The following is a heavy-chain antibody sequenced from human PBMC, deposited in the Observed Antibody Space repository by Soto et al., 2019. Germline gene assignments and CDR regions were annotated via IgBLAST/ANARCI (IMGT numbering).Heavy chain of an antibody. CDR2: INHSGST. CDR1: GGSFSGYY. D-gene: IGHD2-15*01. CDR3: ARSLCRGGGSCYLRRYFDY. Sequence: QVQLQQWGAGLLKPSETLSLTCAVYGGSFSGYYWSWIRQPPGKGLEWIGEINHSGSTNYNPSLKSRVTISVATSKNQFSLKLSSVTAADTAVYYCARSLCRGGGSCYLRRYFDYWGQGTLVTVSS. J-gene: IGHJ4*02. V-gene: IGHV4-34*01.